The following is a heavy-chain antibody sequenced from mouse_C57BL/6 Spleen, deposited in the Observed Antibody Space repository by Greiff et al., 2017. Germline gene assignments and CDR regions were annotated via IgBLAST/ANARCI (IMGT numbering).Heavy chain of an antibody. J-gene: IGHJ4*01. CDR3: TGAGRSYALDY. CDR1: GFTFSNYW. Sequence: EVKLEESGGGLVQPGGSMKLSCVASGFTFSNYWMNWVRQSPEKGLEWVAQIRLKSDNYATHYAESVKGRFTISRDDSKISVYMQLNNIRAEDTGIYYCTGAGRSYALDYWGQGTSVTFSS. V-gene: IGHV6-3*01. D-gene: IGHD4-1*01. CDR2: IRLKSDNYAT.